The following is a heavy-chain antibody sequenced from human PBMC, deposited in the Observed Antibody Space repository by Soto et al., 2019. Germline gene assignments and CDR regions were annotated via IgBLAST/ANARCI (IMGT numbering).Heavy chain of an antibody. D-gene: IGHD3-22*01. CDR1: GFTFSSND. V-gene: IGHV3-53*01. CDR3: ATRPLLPGDP. J-gene: IGHJ3*01. Sequence: EVQLVESGGGLIQPGGSLRLSCAASGFTFSSNDMNWVRQAPGKGLEWVSLIYSGGSTYYAYSVKGRFTSSRDNSKNTLYLQMSSLRAEDTAVDYCATRPLLPGDPWGQGTMVTVSS. CDR2: IYSGGST.